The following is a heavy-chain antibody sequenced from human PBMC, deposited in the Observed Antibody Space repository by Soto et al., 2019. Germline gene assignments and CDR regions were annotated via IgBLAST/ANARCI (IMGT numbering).Heavy chain of an antibody. Sequence: GGSLRLSCAASGFTFSSYAMHWVRQAPGKGLEWVAVISYDGSNKYYADSVKGRFTISRDNSKNTLYLQMNSLRAEDTAVYYCARDLEYSSSSSDYWGQGTLVTVSS. CDR1: GFTFSSYA. CDR3: ARDLEYSSSSSDY. V-gene: IGHV3-30-3*01. D-gene: IGHD6-6*01. CDR2: ISYDGSNK. J-gene: IGHJ4*02.